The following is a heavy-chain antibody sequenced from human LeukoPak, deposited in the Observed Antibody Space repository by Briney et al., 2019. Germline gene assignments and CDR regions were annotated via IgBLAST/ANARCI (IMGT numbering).Heavy chain of an antibody. CDR2: ISYDGSNK. CDR1: GFTFSSYA. J-gene: IGHJ4*02. V-gene: IGHV3-30-3*01. Sequence: GRSLRLSCAASGFTFSSYAMHWVRQAPGKGLEWVAVISYDGSNKYYADSVKGRFTISRDNSKNTLYLQMNSLRAEDTAVYYCASLAVTFFDYWGQGTLVTVSS. CDR3: ASLAVTFFDY. D-gene: IGHD2-21*02.